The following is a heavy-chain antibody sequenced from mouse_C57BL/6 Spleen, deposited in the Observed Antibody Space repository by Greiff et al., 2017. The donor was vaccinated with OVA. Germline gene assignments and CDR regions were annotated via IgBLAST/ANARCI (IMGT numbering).Heavy chain of an antibody. CDR3: AREPYGGTMDY. D-gene: IGHD1-1*01. J-gene: IGHJ4*01. V-gene: IGHV5-16*01. CDR1: GFTFSDYY. CDR2: INYDGSST. Sequence: EVKVVESEGGLVQPGSSMKLSCTASGFTFSDYYMAWVRQVPEKGLEWVANINYDGSSTYYLDSLKSRFIISRDNAKNILYLQMSSLKSEDTATYYCAREPYGGTMDYWGQGTSVTVSS.